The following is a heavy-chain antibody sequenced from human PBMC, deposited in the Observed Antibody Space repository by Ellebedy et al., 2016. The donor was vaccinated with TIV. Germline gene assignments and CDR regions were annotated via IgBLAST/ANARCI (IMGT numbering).Heavy chain of an antibody. J-gene: IGHJ6*03. V-gene: IGHV4-39*07. CDR3: ARGIQLWFYYYYYMDV. Sequence: TFSSYAMSWVRQAPGKGLEWIGSISDSGSTFYKPSLKSRVTISVDTSKNQFSLKLSSVTAADTAVYYCARGIQLWFYYYYYMDVWGKGTTVTVSS. CDR2: ISDSGST. D-gene: IGHD5-18*01. CDR1: TFSSYA.